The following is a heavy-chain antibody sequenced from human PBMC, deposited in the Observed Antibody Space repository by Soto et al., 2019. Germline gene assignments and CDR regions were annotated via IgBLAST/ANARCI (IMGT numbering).Heavy chain of an antibody. V-gene: IGHV3-30*18. D-gene: IGHD1-26*01. J-gene: IGHJ3*02. Sequence: VQVSESGGGLVQPGGSLRLSCTASGFTFSSSAMTWVRQAPGKGLEWVAVISHDGSYKYYGDAVKGRFTISRDTSKNAVYLEMNSLRPEDTAVYYCAKGLLAIVGTTLPRDAFNIWGQGTMVTVSS. CDR1: GFTFSSSA. CDR3: AKGLLAIVGTTLPRDAFNI. CDR2: ISHDGSYK.